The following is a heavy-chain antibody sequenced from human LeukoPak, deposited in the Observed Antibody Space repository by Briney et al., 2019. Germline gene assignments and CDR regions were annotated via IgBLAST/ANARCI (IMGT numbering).Heavy chain of an antibody. D-gene: IGHD1-26*01. V-gene: IGHV3-30*19. J-gene: IGHJ4*02. CDR1: GFTFSNYG. Sequence: GGSLRLSCSASGFTFSNYGMHWVRQAPGKGLEWVAVISYDGSNKYYADSVKGRFTISRDNSKNTLYLQMNSLRAEDTAVYYCARDEVGAPDYWGQGTLVTVSS. CDR2: ISYDGSNK. CDR3: ARDEVGAPDY.